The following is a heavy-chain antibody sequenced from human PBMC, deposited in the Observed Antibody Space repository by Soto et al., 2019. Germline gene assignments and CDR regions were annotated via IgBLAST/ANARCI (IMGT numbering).Heavy chain of an antibody. V-gene: IGHV3-30-3*01. J-gene: IGHJ5*02. CDR3: ARDGSSLLWFGEGGNWFDP. Sequence: QTVGSLRLSCAASGFTFSSYAMHWVRQAPGKGLEWVAVISYDGSNKYYADSVKGRFTISRDNSKNTLYLQMNSLRAEDTAVYYCARDGSSLLWFGEGGNWFDPWGQGTLVTVSS. CDR2: ISYDGSNK. CDR1: GFTFSSYA. D-gene: IGHD3-10*01.